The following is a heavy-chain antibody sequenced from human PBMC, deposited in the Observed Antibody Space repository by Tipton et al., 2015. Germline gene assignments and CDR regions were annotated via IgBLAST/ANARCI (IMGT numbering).Heavy chain of an antibody. J-gene: IGHJ3*02. CDR2: TYYTGAT. CDR3: ARHTVTTEFDVFDI. Sequence: GLVKPSETLSLTCSVSGDSVSSSSHYWGWIRQPPGKGPEWIGSTYYTGATYYNPSLQSRVTVSLDTSKNQFSLRLSSVTAADTAVYYCARHTVTTEFDVFDIWGQGTRVTVSS. V-gene: IGHV4-39*01. D-gene: IGHD4-17*01. CDR1: GDSVSSSSHY.